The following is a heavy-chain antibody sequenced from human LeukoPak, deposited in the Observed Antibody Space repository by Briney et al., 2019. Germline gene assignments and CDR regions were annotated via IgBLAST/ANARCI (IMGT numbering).Heavy chain of an antibody. J-gene: IGHJ4*02. Sequence: SQTLSLTCAVSGGSISSGGYSWSWIRQPPGKGLEWIGYIYHSGSTYYNPSLKSRVTIPVDRSKNQFSLKLSSVTAADTAVYYCARVGYGYIFDYWGQGTLVTVSS. CDR2: IYHSGST. D-gene: IGHD5-12*01. CDR1: GGSISSGGYS. V-gene: IGHV4-30-2*01. CDR3: ARVGYGYIFDY.